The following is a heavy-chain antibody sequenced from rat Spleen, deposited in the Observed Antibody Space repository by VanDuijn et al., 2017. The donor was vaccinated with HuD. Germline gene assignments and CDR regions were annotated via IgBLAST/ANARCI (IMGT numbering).Heavy chain of an antibody. Sequence: EVQLVESDGGLVQPGRSLKLSCAASGFTFSDYYMAWVRQAPTKGLEWVATISYDGSSTYYRDSVKGRFTVSRDNAKSTLYLQMDSLRSEDTATYYCTRGGYSSLMDAWGQGVMVTVSS. V-gene: IGHV5-29*01. CDR3: TRGGYSSLMDA. CDR2: ISYDGSST. CDR1: GFTFSDYY. D-gene: IGHD1-2*01. J-gene: IGHJ2*01.